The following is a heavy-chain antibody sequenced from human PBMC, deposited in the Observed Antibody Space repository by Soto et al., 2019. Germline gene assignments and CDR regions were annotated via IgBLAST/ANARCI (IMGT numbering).Heavy chain of an antibody. CDR2: IYYSGST. Sequence: SETLSLTCTVSGGSISSGGYYWSWIRQHPGKGLEWIGYIYYSGSTYYKPSLKSRVTISVDTSKNQFSLKLSSVTAADTAVYYCARGGGDYDSSGYPDYWGQGTLATVSS. CDR3: ARGGGDYDSSGYPDY. D-gene: IGHD3-22*01. CDR1: GGSISSGGYY. J-gene: IGHJ4*02. V-gene: IGHV4-31*03.